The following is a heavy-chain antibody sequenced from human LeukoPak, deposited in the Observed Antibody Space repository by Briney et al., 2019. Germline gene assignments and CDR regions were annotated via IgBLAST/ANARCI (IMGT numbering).Heavy chain of an antibody. Sequence: PSETLSLTCTVSGGSISSGDYYWSWIRQPPGKGLEWIGYIYYSGSTYYNPSLKSRVTISVGTSKNQFSLKLSSVTAADTAVYYCARDLGCSSTSCYRVDAFDIWGQGTMVTVSS. D-gene: IGHD2-2*01. J-gene: IGHJ3*02. CDR2: IYYSGST. CDR3: ARDLGCSSTSCYRVDAFDI. CDR1: GGSISSGDYY. V-gene: IGHV4-30-4*08.